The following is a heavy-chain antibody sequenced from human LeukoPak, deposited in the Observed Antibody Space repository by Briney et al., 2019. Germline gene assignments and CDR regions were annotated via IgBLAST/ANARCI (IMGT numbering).Heavy chain of an antibody. CDR2: ISSSSSHI. J-gene: IGHJ4*02. CDR3: AAVAGTGDDY. V-gene: IGHV3-21*01. Sequence: GGSLRLSCAASGFTFSSYSMNWVRQAPGKGLEWVSSISSSSSHIYYADSVKGRFTISRDNAKNSLYLQMNSLRAEDTAVYYVAAVAGTGDDYWGQGTLVTVSS. D-gene: IGHD6-19*01. CDR1: GFTFSSYS.